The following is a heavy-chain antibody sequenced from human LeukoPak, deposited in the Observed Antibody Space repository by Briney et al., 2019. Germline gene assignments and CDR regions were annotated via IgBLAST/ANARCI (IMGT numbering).Heavy chain of an antibody. Sequence: SVKVSCKASGCTFSSYAISWVRQAPGHGLEWMGRIIPIFCTSNYAQKFQGRVTIITDESTSTAYMELSSLRSEDTAVYYCARGRYFAQSLYYFDYWGQGTLVTVSS. J-gene: IGHJ4*02. CDR2: IIPIFCTS. D-gene: IGHD3-9*01. CDR3: ARGRYFAQSLYYFDY. V-gene: IGHV1-69*05. CDR1: GCTFSSYA.